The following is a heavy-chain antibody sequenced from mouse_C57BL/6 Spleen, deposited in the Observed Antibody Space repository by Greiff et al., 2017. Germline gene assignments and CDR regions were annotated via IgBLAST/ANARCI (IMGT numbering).Heavy chain of an antibody. Sequence: VQLQQSGAELVKPGASVKMSCKASGYTFTSYWITWVKQRPGQGLEWIGDIYPGSGSTNYNEKFKSKDTLTVDTSTSTAYMQLSSLTSEDSAVYYGAREGYYDGSSYYAMDYWGQGTSVTVSS. V-gene: IGHV1-55*01. CDR1: GYTFTSYW. D-gene: IGHD1-1*01. CDR3: AREGYYDGSSYYAMDY. J-gene: IGHJ4*01. CDR2: IYPGSGST.